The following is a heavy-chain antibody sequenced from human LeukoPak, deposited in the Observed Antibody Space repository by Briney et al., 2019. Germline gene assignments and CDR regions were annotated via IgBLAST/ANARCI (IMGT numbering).Heavy chain of an antibody. J-gene: IGHJ4*02. CDR1: GFTFSTYG. V-gene: IGHV3-30*03. D-gene: IGHD2-8*01. CDR3: ARERVEDCSNGVCYWLCDD. Sequence: GGSLRLSCAASGFTFSTYGMHWVRQAPGKGLEWVAVMSFDGSDKYYADSVKGRFTISRDNSKNTLYLQMNSLRAEDTAVYYCARERVEDCSNGVCYWLCDDWGQGALVTVSS. CDR2: MSFDGSDK.